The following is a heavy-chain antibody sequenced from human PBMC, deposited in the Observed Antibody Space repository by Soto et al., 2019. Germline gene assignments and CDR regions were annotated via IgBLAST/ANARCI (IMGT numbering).Heavy chain of an antibody. Sequence: SETLSLTCTVSGGSMSPYYWSWIRQAPGVGLEWIAYVYYSGYTHYNPSLKSRVTISVDTSKNQFSLKLTSVTAADTAVYYCARGLATVELDYWGPGALVTVSS. CDR2: VYYSGYT. CDR1: GGSMSPYY. D-gene: IGHD4-4*01. CDR3: ARGLATVELDY. J-gene: IGHJ4*02. V-gene: IGHV4-59*01.